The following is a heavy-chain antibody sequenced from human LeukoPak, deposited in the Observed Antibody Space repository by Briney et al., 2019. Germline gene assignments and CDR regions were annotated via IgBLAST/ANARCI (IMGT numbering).Heavy chain of an antibody. CDR2: ISSSSSTI. D-gene: IGHD5-18*01. V-gene: IGHV3-48*01. J-gene: IGHJ6*03. CDR3: ARGTWIQLWSPYYMDV. CDR1: GFTFSSYS. Sequence: GGSLRLSCAASGFTFSSYSMNWVRQAPGKGLEWVSYISSSSSTIYYADSVKGRFTISRDNAENSLYLQMNSLRAENTAVYYCARGTWIQLWSPYYMDVWGKGTTVTVSS.